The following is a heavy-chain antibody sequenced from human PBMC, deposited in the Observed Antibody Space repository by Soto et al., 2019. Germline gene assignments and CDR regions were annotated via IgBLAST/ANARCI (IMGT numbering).Heavy chain of an antibody. D-gene: IGHD5-12*01. CDR2: VSFDGSNK. CDR1: GFTFSYYP. Sequence: QMRLVESGGGVVQPGRSLRLSCAASGFTFSYYPMHWVRQAPGRGLEWVAVVSFDGSNKFYADSVKGRFNISKDNYKNTKNIQKHNLRDEETAVYYCERVPGDLVAIVYIHPLEGSEHKSNVAVWGRGTTVSVCS. J-gene: IGHJ6*02. V-gene: IGHV3-30-3*01. CDR3: ERVPGDLVAIVYIHPLEGSEHKSNVAV.